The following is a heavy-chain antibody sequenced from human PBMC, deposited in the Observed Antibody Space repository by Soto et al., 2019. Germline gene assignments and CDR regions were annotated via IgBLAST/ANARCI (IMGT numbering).Heavy chain of an antibody. CDR3: ARVRDIVGAPMDV. D-gene: IGHD1-26*01. V-gene: IGHV1-69*01. CDR1: GGTFSSDA. J-gene: IGHJ6*01. CDR2: IIPICVTA. Sequence: QLQLLQSGAEVKKPGSSVKVSCKASGGTFSSDAISWVRQAPGQGLEWMGWIIPICVTANYAQKFQGRVTITADEATSTAYMELSSLRSEATAVYYCARVRDIVGAPMDVCGQGTTVPVSS.